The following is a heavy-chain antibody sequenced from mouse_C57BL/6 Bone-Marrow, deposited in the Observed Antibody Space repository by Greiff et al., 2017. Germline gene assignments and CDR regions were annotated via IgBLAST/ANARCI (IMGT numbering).Heavy chain of an antibody. V-gene: IGHV1-81*01. CDR3: ASGAYYKGNYAMDY. CDR2: IYPRSGNT. D-gene: IGHD2-12*01. J-gene: IGHJ4*01. CDR1: GYTFTSYG. Sequence: VQLQQSGAELARPGASVKLSCKASGYTFTSYGISWVKQRTGQGLEWIGEIYPRSGNTYYNEKFKGKVTLTADKSSSTAYIELRSLTSEDAAVYFGASGAYYKGNYAMDYWGQGTSVTVSS.